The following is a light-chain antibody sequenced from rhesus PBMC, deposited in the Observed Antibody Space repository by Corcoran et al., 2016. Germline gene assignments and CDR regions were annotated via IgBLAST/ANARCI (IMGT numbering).Light chain of an antibody. CDR2: GAP. Sequence: EIVMTQSPATLSLSPGERATLSCRASQSISSYVAWYQQKPEQAPRLLIYGAPSRPTGIPDRFSGSGSGTDFTLIISSLEPEDVGVYYCQQYNNWNSFGQGTKVEIE. J-gene: IGKJ2*01. V-gene: IGKV3S9*01. CDR1: QSISSY. CDR3: QQYNNWNS.